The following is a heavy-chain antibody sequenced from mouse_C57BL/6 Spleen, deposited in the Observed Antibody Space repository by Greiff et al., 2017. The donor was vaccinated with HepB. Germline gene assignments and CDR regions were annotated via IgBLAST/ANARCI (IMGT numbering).Heavy chain of an antibody. CDR2: FHPYNDDT. CDR3: ARSYYGSSRYWYFDV. D-gene: IGHD1-1*01. J-gene: IGHJ1*03. CDR1: GYTFTTYP. V-gene: IGHV1-47*01. Sequence: QVRLKQSGAELVKPGASVKMSCKASGYTFTTYPIEWMKQNHGKSLEWIGNFHPYNDDTKYNEKFKGKATLTVEKSSSTVYLELSRLTSDDSAVYYCARSYYGSSRYWYFDVWGTGTTVTVSS.